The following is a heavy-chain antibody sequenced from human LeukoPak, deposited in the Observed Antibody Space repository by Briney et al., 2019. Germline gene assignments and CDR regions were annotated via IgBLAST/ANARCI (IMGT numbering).Heavy chain of an antibody. J-gene: IGHJ4*02. D-gene: IGHD3-9*01. V-gene: IGHV3-30*18. CDR1: GFTFSSYG. Sequence: GGSLRLSCAASGFTFSSYGMHWVRQAPGKGLEWVAVISYDGSNKYYADSVKGRFTISRDNSKNTLYLQMNSLRAEDTAVYYCAKDNLLRYFDWLLCPGDYWGQGTLVTVSS. CDR2: ISYDGSNK. CDR3: AKDNLLRYFDWLLCPGDY.